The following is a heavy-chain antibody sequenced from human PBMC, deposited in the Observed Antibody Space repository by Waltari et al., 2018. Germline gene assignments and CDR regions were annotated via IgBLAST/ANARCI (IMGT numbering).Heavy chain of an antibody. CDR1: GGTFSSYA. D-gene: IGHD3-16*01. J-gene: IGHJ4*02. CDR2: IIPILGIA. CDR3: ARDLFGSRPSYFDY. Sequence: QVQLVQSGAEVKKPGSSVKVSCKASGGTFSSYAISWVRQAPGQGLEWMGRIIPILGIANYAQKFQGRVTITADKSTSTAYMELSSLRSEDTAVYYCARDLFGSRPSYFDYWGQGTLVTVSS. V-gene: IGHV1-69*04.